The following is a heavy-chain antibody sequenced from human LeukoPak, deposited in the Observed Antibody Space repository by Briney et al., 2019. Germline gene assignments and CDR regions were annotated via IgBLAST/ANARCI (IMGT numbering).Heavy chain of an antibody. D-gene: IGHD7-27*01. CDR1: GYTFITYD. J-gene: IGHJ4*02. V-gene: IGHV1-8*01. CDR3: VRTPPNWGADY. Sequence: GASVKVSCKASGYTFITYDINWVRQATGQGLEWMGWMSPNSGNTGYAQKFQGRVTMTRNTAMSTAYVELSSLRSEDTAVYYCVRTPPNWGADYWGQGTLVTVSS. CDR2: MSPNSGNT.